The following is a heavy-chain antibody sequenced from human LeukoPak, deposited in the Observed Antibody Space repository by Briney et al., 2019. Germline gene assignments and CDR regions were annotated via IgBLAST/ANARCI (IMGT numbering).Heavy chain of an antibody. CDR2: IYYSGST. CDR1: GGSISSYY. D-gene: IGHD4/OR15-4a*01. V-gene: IGHV4-59*01. J-gene: IGHJ4*02. CDR3: ARGLLTIFDY. Sequence: PSETLSLTCTVSGGSISSYYWSWIRQPPGKGLERIGYIYYSGSTNYNPSLKSRVTISVDTSKNQFSLKLSSVTAADTAVYYCARGLLTIFDYWGQGTLVTVSS.